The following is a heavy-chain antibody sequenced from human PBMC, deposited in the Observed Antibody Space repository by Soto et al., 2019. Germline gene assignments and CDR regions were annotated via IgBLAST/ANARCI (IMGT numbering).Heavy chain of an antibody. CDR1: GFTFSSYA. CDR2: ISGSGGRT. J-gene: IGHJ2*01. V-gene: IGHV3-23*01. CDR3: AKRTVGWYFDL. Sequence: EVQLLESGGGLVQPGGSLRLSCAASGFTFSSYAMNWVRQAPGKGLEWVSGISGSGGRTYYADAVTGRSTISRDNSKTTLYLQRNSLRAEDTAVYYCAKRTVGWYFDLWGRGTLVTVSS. D-gene: IGHD1-26*01.